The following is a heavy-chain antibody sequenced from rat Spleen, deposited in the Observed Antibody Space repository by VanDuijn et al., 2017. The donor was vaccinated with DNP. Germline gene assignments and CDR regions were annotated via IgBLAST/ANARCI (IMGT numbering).Heavy chain of an antibody. CDR2: ISYDGSST. V-gene: IGHV5-29*01. Sequence: EVQLVESDGGLVQPGRSLKLSCAASGFTFSDYYMAWVRQAPTKGLEWVATISYDGSSTYYRDSVKGRFTISRDNAKSTLYLQMDSLRSEDTATYYCTSGPFDYWGQGVMVTVSS. J-gene: IGHJ2*01. CDR1: GFTFSDYY. CDR3: TSGPFDY.